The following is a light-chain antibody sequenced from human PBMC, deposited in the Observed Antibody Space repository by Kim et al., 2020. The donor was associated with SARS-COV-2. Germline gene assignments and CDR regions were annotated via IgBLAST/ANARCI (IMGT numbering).Light chain of an antibody. Sequence: ATVGDRVTITCRASQSISSWLAWYQQKPGRAPKLLIYDASSLESGVPSRFSGSGSGTEFTLTISSLQPDDFATYYCQQYNSYPWTFGQGTKVDIK. CDR2: DAS. V-gene: IGKV1-5*01. CDR1: QSISSW. J-gene: IGKJ1*01. CDR3: QQYNSYPWT.